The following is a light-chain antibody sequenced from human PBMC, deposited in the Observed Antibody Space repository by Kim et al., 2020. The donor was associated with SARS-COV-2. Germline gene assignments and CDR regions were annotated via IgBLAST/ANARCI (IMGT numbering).Light chain of an antibody. V-gene: IGKV3-20*01. CDR3: QQYGSSPRT. CDR1: QSVSSSY. CDR2: GAS. J-gene: IGKJ1*01. Sequence: YPGERATRYCRARQSVSSSYLAWYQQKPGQAPRLLIYGASSRATGIPDRFSGSGSGTDFTLTISRLEPEDFAVYYCQQYGSSPRTFGQGTKVDIK.